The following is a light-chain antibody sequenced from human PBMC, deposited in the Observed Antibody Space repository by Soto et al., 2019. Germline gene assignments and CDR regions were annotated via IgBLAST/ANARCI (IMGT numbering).Light chain of an antibody. CDR2: GAS. CDR3: QQYNNWPF. Sequence: IVMTQSPATLSVSPGERATLSCRASQSVSSNLAWYQQKPGQAPRLLIYGASTRATGIPARFSGSGSGTEFTLTISSLQSEDFAVYYCQQYNNWPFFGQGTRLEIK. V-gene: IGKV3-15*01. J-gene: IGKJ5*01. CDR1: QSVSSN.